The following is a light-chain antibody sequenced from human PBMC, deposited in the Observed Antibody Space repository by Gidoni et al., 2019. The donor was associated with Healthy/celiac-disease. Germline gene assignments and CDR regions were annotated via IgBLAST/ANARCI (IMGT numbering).Light chain of an antibody. CDR1: QSRLHSNGDNY. Sequence: DFVMTPSPLSLPVTPGEPASISCRSSQSRLHSNGDNYLDWYQQKPGQSPQRLSYLGSNRASGVPDRLSGSGSGTDFTLKISRVEAEDVGVYYCRQAIQTPLTFGGGTKVEIK. CDR2: LGS. J-gene: IGKJ4*01. CDR3: RQAIQTPLT. V-gene: IGKV2-28*01.